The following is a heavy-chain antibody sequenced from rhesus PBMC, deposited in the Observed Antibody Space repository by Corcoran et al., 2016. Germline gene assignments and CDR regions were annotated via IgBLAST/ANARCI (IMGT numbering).Heavy chain of an antibody. D-gene: IGHD3-28*01. CDR3: ARFSGYYPNFDY. CDR2: RGGRSRPT. V-gene: IGHV4-165*02. CDR1: GGSIRGHY. Sequence: QVQLQESGPGLVKPSSTLCLTCAPSGGSIRGHYWNWIRQPLGKGLEWMGYRGGRSRPTYYTPSLRSRVTIATYTSKSQFSRKRTSVTATATAVYYCARFSGYYPNFDYWGLGVLVTVSS. J-gene: IGHJ4*01.